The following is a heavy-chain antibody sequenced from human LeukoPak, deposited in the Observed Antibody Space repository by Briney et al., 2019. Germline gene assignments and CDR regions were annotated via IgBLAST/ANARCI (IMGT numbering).Heavy chain of an antibody. Sequence: SQTLSLTCTVSGGSISDGIYHWNWIRQPAGKGLGWIGRTYPRGSTNYNPSLKSRVTISIDTSKNQFSLKLNSVTAADTAVYYCASYEDYYYYGMDVWGQGTTVTVSS. CDR3: ASYEDYYYYGMDV. V-gene: IGHV4-61*02. CDR2: TYPRGST. D-gene: IGHD5-12*01. J-gene: IGHJ6*02. CDR1: GGSISDGIYH.